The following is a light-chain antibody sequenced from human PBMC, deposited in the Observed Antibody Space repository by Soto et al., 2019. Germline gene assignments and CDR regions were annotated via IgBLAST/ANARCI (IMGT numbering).Light chain of an antibody. V-gene: IGLV4-69*01. J-gene: IGLJ2*01. CDR1: SGHSSYA. Sequence: QSVLTQSPSASASLGASVKLTCTLSSGHSSYAIAWHQQQPEKGPRYLMKLNSDGSHSKGGGIPDRFSGSSSGAERYLTISSLQSEDEADYYCQTWATGIQIFGGGTSSPS. CDR3: QTWATGIQI. CDR2: LNSDGSH.